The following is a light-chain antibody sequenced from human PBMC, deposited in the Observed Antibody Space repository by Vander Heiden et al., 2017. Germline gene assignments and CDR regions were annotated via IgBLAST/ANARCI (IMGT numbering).Light chain of an antibody. CDR2: NDS. J-gene: IGLJ2*01. Sequence: SDLTPPPSVAVSPGRTVNITCSGDTRPKQYALWYQQKAGQAPVLIIFNDSQRRPGILERFSAPTSGTTVTLTINGVKPEEEVDYYCQSSDNTDTYRLFGGGTKLTVL. V-gene: IGLV3-25*02. CDR1: TRPKQY. CDR3: QSSDNTDTYRL.